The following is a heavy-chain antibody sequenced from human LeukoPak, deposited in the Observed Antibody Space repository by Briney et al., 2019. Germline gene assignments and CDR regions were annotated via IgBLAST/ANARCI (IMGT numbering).Heavy chain of an antibody. CDR2: MDPNSGDT. Sequence: ASVKVSCKASGYTFISYDINWVRQATGQGLEWMGWMDPNSGDTDYAQKLQGRVTMTTDTSTSTAYMELRSLRSDDTAVYYCARDLHGYYDFWSGNDAFDIWGQGTMVTVSS. CDR3: ARDLHGYYDFWSGNDAFDI. J-gene: IGHJ3*02. D-gene: IGHD3-3*01. CDR1: GYTFISYD. V-gene: IGHV1-8*01.